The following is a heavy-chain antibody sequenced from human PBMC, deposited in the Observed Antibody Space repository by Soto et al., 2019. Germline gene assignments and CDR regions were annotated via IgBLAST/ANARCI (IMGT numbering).Heavy chain of an antibody. Sequence: LXLSCAASGFTFSSYGMHWFRQAPGKGLEWVSVISYDGSNKYYADSVKGRFTISRDNSKNTLYLQMNSLRAEDTAVYYCARPYAAYYYYGMDVWGKGTTVTVS. J-gene: IGHJ6*04. CDR3: ARPYAAYYYYGMDV. CDR1: GFTFSSYG. V-gene: IGHV3-30*03. CDR2: ISYDGSNK. D-gene: IGHD2-2*01.